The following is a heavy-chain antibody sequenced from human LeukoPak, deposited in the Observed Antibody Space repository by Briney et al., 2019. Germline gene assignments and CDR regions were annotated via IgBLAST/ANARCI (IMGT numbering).Heavy chain of an antibody. J-gene: IGHJ4*02. CDR1: GGSISSGGYY. D-gene: IGHD5-24*01. Sequence: SQTLYLTCTVSGGSISSGGYYWIWIRQHQVKGLEWIGYIYFSGNTYYNPSRKSRVTISVDTSKNKFALKLSSVTAADTAVYYCARSRDGYHYFDYWGQGALVTVSS. V-gene: IGHV4-31*03. CDR3: ARSRDGYHYFDY. CDR2: IYFSGNT.